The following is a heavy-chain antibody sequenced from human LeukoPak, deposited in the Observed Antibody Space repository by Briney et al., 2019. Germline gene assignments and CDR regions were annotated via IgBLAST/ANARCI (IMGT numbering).Heavy chain of an antibody. D-gene: IGHD3-22*01. CDR2: IYYSGST. CDR1: GGSISSGDYY. J-gene: IGHJ1*01. CDR3: ARVVAYYDSSGSSEYFQH. Sequence: SETLSLTCTVSGGSISSGDYYWSWLRQPPGKGLEWIGYIYYSGSTYYNPSLKSRVTISVDTSKNQFSLKLSSVTAADTAVYYCARVVAYYDSSGSSEYFQHWGQGTLVTVSS. V-gene: IGHV4-30-4*01.